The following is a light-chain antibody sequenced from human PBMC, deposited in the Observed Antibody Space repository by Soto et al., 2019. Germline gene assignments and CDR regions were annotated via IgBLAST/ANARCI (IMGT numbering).Light chain of an antibody. CDR1: QGIRND. J-gene: IGKJ4*01. V-gene: IGKV1-6*01. CDR2: AAS. Sequence: AMQMTQSRSALSASVVDSVTITRRASQGIRNDLGWYQQKPGKAPKLLIYAASSLQSGVPSRFSGSGSGTDFTLTISSLQPEDFATYYCLQDYNYPLTFGGGTKVDIK. CDR3: LQDYNYPLT.